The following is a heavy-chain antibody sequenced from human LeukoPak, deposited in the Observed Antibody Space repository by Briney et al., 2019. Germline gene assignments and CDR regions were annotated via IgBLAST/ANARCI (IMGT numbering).Heavy chain of an antibody. CDR2: IIPIFGTA. CDR1: GGTFSSYA. J-gene: IGHJ4*02. Sequence: GSSVKVSCKASGGTFSSYAISWVRQAPGQGLEWMGGIIPIFGTANYAQKFQGRVTMTADESTSTAYMELSSLRSEDTAVYYCASHRYCSSTSCYRNFDYWGQGTLVTVSS. CDR3: ASHRYCSSTSCYRNFDY. V-gene: IGHV1-69*01. D-gene: IGHD2-2*02.